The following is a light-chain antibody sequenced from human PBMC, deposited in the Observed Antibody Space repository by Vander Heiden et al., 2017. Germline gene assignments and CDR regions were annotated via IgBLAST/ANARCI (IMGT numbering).Light chain of an antibody. V-gene: IGLV3-21*02. CDR1: NIGTKS. CDR3: QVWDNSSDLHVV. J-gene: IGLJ2*01. CDR2: DDS. Sequence: SYVLTQPPSVSVAPGQTARITCGGGNIGTKSVHWYQQKPGQAPVLVLYDDSDRPSGIPERFSGSNSGNTATLIISRVEAGDEADYYCQVWDNSSDLHVVFGGGTKLTVL.